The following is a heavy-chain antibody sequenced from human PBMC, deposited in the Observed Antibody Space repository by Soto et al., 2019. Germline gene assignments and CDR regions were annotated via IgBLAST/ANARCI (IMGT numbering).Heavy chain of an antibody. J-gene: IGHJ6*02. CDR3: AKDRAAKTVVICMDV. CDR1: GFTFSSYA. Sequence: GGSLRLSCAASGFTFSSYAMSWVRQAPGKGLEWVSAISGSGGSTYYADSVRGRFTISRDNSKNTLYLQMNSLRAEDTAVYYCAKDRAAKTVVICMDVWGQGTTVTVSS. V-gene: IGHV3-23*01. D-gene: IGHD2-15*01. CDR2: ISGSGGST.